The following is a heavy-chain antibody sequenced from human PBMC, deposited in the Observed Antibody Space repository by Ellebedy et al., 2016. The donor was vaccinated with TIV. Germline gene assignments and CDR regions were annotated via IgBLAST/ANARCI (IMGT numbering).Heavy chain of an antibody. J-gene: IGHJ4*02. CDR3: ASHYDILPGQYRGFDY. D-gene: IGHD3-9*01. Sequence: GESLKISCAASGFSFSSYGMHWVRQAPGKGLEWVAVIWYDGFNKDYADSVKGRFTITRNNSKNTMYLEMNSLRAEDTALYYCASHYDILPGQYRGFDYWGQGTRVTVSS. CDR2: IWYDGFNK. V-gene: IGHV3-33*01. CDR1: GFSFSSYG.